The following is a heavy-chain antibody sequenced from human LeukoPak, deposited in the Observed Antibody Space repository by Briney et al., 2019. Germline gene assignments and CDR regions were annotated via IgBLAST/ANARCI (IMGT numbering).Heavy chain of an antibody. CDR2: INAYNGNT. V-gene: IGHV1-18*01. D-gene: IGHD6-19*01. CDR3: ATIAPIAVAVSRRKYYYYGMDV. Sequence: ASVKVSCKASGYTFTSYGISWVRQAPGQGLEWMGWINAYNGNTNYAQKLQDRVTMTTDTSTSTAYMELRSLRSDDTAVYYCATIAPIAVAVSRRKYYYYGMDVWGQGTTVTVSS. J-gene: IGHJ6*02. CDR1: GYTFTSYG.